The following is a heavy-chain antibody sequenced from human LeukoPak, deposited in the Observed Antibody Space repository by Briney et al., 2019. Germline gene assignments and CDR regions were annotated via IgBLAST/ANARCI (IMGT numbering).Heavy chain of an antibody. J-gene: IGHJ4*02. V-gene: IGHV3-23*01. CDR1: GFTFSSYA. CDR2: ISGSGGST. D-gene: IGHD2-8*01. CDR3: TRPRYCIDGVCYKDY. Sequence: GGSLRLSCAASGFTFSSYAMSWVRQAPGKGLEWVSAISGSGGSTYYADSVKGRFTISRDNSKNTLYLQMNSLKIEDTAMYYCTRPRYCIDGVCYKDYWGRGTLVTVSS.